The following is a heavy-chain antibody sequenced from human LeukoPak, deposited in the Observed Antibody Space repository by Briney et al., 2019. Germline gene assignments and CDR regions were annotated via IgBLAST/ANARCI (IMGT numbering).Heavy chain of an antibody. CDR2: ISDTGATT. Sequence: GGSLRLSCAGSGFTFSSYAMSWVRQAPGKGLEWVSAISDTGATTYDADSVKGRFTISRDNSRSTLYLQMNSLSPDDTAVYYCARGVEPLATNTLAYWGQGTLVTVSS. J-gene: IGHJ4*02. CDR1: GFTFSSYA. V-gene: IGHV3-23*01. CDR3: ARGVEPLATNTLAY. D-gene: IGHD1-14*01.